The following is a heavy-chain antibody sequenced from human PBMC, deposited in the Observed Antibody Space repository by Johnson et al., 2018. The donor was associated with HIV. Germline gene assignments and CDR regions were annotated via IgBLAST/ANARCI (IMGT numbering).Heavy chain of an antibody. Sequence: VQLVESGGGVVQPGRSLRLSCAASGFTFSDCYMSWIRQAPGKGLEWISYISSSGTTIYYADSVKGRFTISRDNAKNSLYLQMNSLRAEDSAVYYCASPTSGYSGVKAFDIWGHGTMVTVSS. D-gene: IGHD3-22*01. J-gene: IGHJ3*02. CDR2: ISSSGTTI. CDR1: GFTFSDCY. CDR3: ASPTSGYSGVKAFDI. V-gene: IGHV3-11*04.